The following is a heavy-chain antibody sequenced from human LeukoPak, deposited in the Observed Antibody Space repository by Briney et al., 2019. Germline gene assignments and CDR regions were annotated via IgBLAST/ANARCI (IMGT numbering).Heavy chain of an antibody. CDR1: DGSFSGYY. Sequence: SETLSLTCAVYDGSFSGYYWSWIRQPPGKGLEWIGEINHSGSTNYNPSLKSRVTISVDTSKNQFSLKLSSVTAADMAVYYCARGTGYSSSWYGQWGQGTLVTVSS. V-gene: IGHV4-34*01. CDR3: ARGTGYSSSWYGQ. CDR2: INHSGST. J-gene: IGHJ4*02. D-gene: IGHD6-13*01.